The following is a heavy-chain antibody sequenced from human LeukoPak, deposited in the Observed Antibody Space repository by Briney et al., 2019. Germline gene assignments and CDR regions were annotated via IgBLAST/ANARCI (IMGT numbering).Heavy chain of an antibody. J-gene: IGHJ3*02. CDR2: IIPIFGTA. D-gene: IGHD5-24*01. CDR1: GGTFISYA. Sequence: GASVKVSCKASGGTFISYAISWVRQAPGQGLEWMGGIIPIFGTANYAQKFQGRVTITADESTSTAYMELSSLRSEDTAVYHCARGRDGYTYGGAFDIWGQGTMVTVSS. CDR3: ARGRDGYTYGGAFDI. V-gene: IGHV1-69*13.